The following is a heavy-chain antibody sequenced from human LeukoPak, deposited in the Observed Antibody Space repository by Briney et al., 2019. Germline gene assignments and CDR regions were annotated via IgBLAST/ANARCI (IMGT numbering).Heavy chain of an antibody. V-gene: IGHV1-46*01. J-gene: IGHJ6*03. Sequence: ASVKVSCKASGYTFGTHWMHWVRQAPGQGLEWMGIINPSGDFRSYAQKFQGRVTVTRDMSTRTVYMELSDLEPEDTAVYYCARDSRLRWLQFPTRYYYYYYMDVWGKGTTVTISS. CDR3: ARDSRLRWLQFPTRYYYYYYMDV. CDR1: GYTFGTHW. D-gene: IGHD5-24*01. CDR2: INPSGDFR.